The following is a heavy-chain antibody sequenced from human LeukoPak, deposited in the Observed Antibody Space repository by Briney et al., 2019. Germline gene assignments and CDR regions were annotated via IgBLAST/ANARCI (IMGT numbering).Heavy chain of an antibody. CDR2: IRRKVNNYAT. CDR1: GFTLSGSA. CDR3: ASAQISPDAFEI. V-gene: IGHV3-73*01. Sequence: GGSLRLSCAASGFTLSGSAMHWVRQASGKGLEWVGRIRRKVNNYATAYAASVKGRFTVSRDDSKNTAYLQMDSLKTEDTAVYYCASAQISPDAFEIWGQGTMVTVSS. J-gene: IGHJ3*02.